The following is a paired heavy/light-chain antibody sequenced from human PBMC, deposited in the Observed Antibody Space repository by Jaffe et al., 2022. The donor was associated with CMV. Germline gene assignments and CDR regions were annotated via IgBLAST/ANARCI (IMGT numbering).Heavy chain of an antibody. CDR3: ARGPLDQNALFRRSRGRRFDY. CDR2: VNHSGTT. CDR1: GGSFSDYY. D-gene: IGHD3-10*01. Sequence: QVQLQQWGAGLLKPSETLSLTCAVYGGSFSDYYWAWIRQPPGKGLEWIGEVNHSGTTNYNPSLKSRVTISVDTSKNQFSLKLSSVTAADTAVFYCARGPLDQNALFRRSRGRRFDYWGPGTLVTVSS. J-gene: IGHJ4*02. V-gene: IGHV4-34*01.
Light chain of an antibody. J-gene: IGKJ2*01. CDR2: AAS. CDR3: QQSYSTPYT. V-gene: IGKV1-39*01. Sequence: DIQMTQSPSSLSASVGDRVTITCRASQSITSYLYWYQQKPGKAPNLLIYAASSLQSGVPSRFSGSGSGTDFTLTISSLQPEDFATYYCQQSYSTPYTFGQGTKLEIK. CDR1: QSITSY.